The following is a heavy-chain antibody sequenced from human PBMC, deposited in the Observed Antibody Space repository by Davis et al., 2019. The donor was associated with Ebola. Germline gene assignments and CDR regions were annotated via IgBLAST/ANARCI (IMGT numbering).Heavy chain of an antibody. CDR3: SIAAAGTNDY. CDR1: GFTFSTYS. J-gene: IGHJ4*02. Sequence: PGGSLRLSCAASGFTFSTYSMNWVRQAPGKGLEWVSYISSSGSTIYYADSVKGRFTISRGNAKNSLYLQMNSLKTEDTAVYCCSIAAAGTNDYWGQGTLVTVSS. V-gene: IGHV3-48*04. D-gene: IGHD6-13*01. CDR2: ISSSGSTI.